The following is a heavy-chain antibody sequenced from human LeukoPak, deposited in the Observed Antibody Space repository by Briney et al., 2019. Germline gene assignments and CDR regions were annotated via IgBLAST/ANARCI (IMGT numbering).Heavy chain of an antibody. Sequence: GGSLRLSCAASGVSFTNDAMSWGRPAPRGGGQWGSTISDTAGATIYTQSVRGRFTISTDVSNNTLYLHMGGLRADDAAVYYCARGGAYDYRVLDVWDQGTLATVSS. J-gene: IGHJ4*02. CDR3: ARGGAYDYRVLDV. CDR1: GVSFTNDA. D-gene: IGHD4/OR15-4a*01. CDR2: ISDTAGAT. V-gene: IGHV3-23*01.